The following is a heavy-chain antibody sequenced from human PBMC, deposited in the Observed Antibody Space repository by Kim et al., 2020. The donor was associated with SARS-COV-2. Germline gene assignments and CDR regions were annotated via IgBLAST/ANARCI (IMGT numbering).Heavy chain of an antibody. Sequence: GESLKISCKGSGYSFTSYWIGWVRQMPGKGLEWMGIIYPGDSDTRYSPSFQGQVTISADKSISTAYLQWSSLKASDTAMYYCARRSTMVRGVTNWFDPWGQGTLVTVSS. CDR2: IYPGDSDT. V-gene: IGHV5-51*01. CDR3: ARRSTMVRGVTNWFDP. CDR1: GYSFTSYW. D-gene: IGHD3-10*01. J-gene: IGHJ5*02.